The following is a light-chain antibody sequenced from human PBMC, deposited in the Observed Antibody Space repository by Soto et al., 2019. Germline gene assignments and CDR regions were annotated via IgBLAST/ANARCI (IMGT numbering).Light chain of an antibody. J-gene: IGLJ1*01. Sequence: HSELTQAPSASGFPGQSVTISCTGTSSDVGGYNYVSWYQQHPGKAPKLMIYEVSKRPSGVPDRFSGSKSGNTASLTVSGLQAEDEADYYCSSYAGSNKVFGTGTKVTVL. CDR2: EVS. V-gene: IGLV2-8*01. CDR1: SSDVGGYNY. CDR3: SSYAGSNKV.